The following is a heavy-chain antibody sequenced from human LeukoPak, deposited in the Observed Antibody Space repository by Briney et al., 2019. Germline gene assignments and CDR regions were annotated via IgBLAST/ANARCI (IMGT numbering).Heavy chain of an antibody. CDR3: ATGGAYCSGGSCYSFDY. V-gene: IGHV1-8*01. J-gene: IGHJ4*02. D-gene: IGHD2-15*01. CDR1: GYTFTSYD. CDR2: MNPNSGNT. Sequence: ASVKVSCKASGYTFTSYDINWVRQATGQGLEWRGWMNPNSGNTGYAQKFQGRVTMTRNTSISTAYMELSSLRSEDTAVYYCATGGAYCSGGSCYSFDYWGQGTLVTVSS.